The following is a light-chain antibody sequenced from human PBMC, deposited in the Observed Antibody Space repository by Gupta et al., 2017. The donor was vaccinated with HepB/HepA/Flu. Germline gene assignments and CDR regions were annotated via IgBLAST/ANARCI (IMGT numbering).Light chain of an antibody. V-gene: IGKV1-33*01. CDR2: DAS. CDR3: QQYDKLPPT. Sequence: IQMTQSPSSLSASVADRVTITCQASQDISNYLNWYQQQAGKAPKLLNDDASNVETRVPSRCSGRGAGTDFTFTISSLQPEDIATYYWQQYDKLPPTFGPGTKVDIK. J-gene: IGKJ3*01. CDR1: QDISNY.